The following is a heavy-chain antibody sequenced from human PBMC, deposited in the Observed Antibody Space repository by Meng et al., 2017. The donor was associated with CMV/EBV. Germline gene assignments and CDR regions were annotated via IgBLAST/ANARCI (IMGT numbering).Heavy chain of an antibody. Sequence: ASVKVSCKASGYTFTGYQMHWVRQAPGQGLEWMGWINPNTGGTNYAQKFQGRVTMTRDTSISTACMELSRLRSDDTAVYYCARDEGGYSAETRYDYWGQGTLVTVSS. J-gene: IGHJ4*02. D-gene: IGHD5-12*01. CDR3: ARDEGGYSAETRYDY. CDR1: GYTFTGYQ. CDR2: INPNTGGT. V-gene: IGHV1-2*02.